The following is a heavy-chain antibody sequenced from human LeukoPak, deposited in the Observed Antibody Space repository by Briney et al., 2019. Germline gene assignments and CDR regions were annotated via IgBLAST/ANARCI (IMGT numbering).Heavy chain of an antibody. CDR2: ITSSGNTI. D-gene: IGHD6-6*01. J-gene: IGHJ3*02. CDR3: ARGPSIAARYDAFDI. CDR1: GFTFSSYA. Sequence: GGSLRLSCAASGFTFSSYAMSWVRQAPGKGLEWVSYITSSGNTISYADSVKGRFTISRDNAKNSLYLQVISLRAEDTAVYYCARGPSIAARYDAFDIWGQGTMVTVSS. V-gene: IGHV3-48*03.